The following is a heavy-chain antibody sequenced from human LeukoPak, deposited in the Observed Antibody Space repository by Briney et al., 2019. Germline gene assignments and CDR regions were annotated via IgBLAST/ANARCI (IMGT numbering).Heavy chain of an antibody. CDR3: ARGGYYFGSGDGFDI. CDR1: GFTFSGSA. J-gene: IGHJ3*02. Sequence: PGGSLRLSCAASGFTFSGSAMHWVRQASGKGLEWVGRIRSKANSYATTYAASVKGRFTISRDNAKNSLYLQMNSLRAEDTAVYYCARGGYYFGSGDGFDIWGQGTMVTVSS. V-gene: IGHV3-73*01. CDR2: IRSKANSYAT. D-gene: IGHD3-10*01.